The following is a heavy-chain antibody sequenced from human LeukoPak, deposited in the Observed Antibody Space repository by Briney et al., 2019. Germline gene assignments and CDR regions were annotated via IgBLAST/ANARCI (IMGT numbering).Heavy chain of an antibody. Sequence: GGSLRLPCAASGFTFSSYWMSWVRQAPGKGLEWVANIKQDGSEKYYVDSVKGRFTISRDNAKNSLYLQMNSLRAEDTAVYYCARDRGSSWFNWFDPWGQGTLVTVSS. V-gene: IGHV3-7*01. J-gene: IGHJ5*02. CDR1: GFTFSSYW. CDR3: ARDRGSSWFNWFDP. CDR2: IKQDGSEK. D-gene: IGHD6-13*01.